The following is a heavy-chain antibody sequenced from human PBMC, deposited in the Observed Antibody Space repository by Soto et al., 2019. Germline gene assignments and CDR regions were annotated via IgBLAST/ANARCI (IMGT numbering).Heavy chain of an antibody. CDR2: ISSSSSYI. V-gene: IGHV3-21*01. Sequence: TVGSLRLSCAASGFTFSSFSMNWVRQAPGKGLEWVSSISSSSSYIYYADSVKGRFTISRDNAKNSLYLQMNSLRAEDTAVYYCARDPSIPHDYDNFGGFVDYWGQGALVTVSS. CDR3: ARDPSIPHDYDNFGGFVDY. CDR1: GFTFSSFS. D-gene: IGHD3-16*01. J-gene: IGHJ4*02.